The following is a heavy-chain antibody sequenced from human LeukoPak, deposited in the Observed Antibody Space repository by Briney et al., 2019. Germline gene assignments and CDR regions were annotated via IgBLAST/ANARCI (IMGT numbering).Heavy chain of an antibody. CDR3: ARPRYNWNYYFDY. CDR2: IYYAGST. CDR1: GGSISSSSY. J-gene: IGHJ4*02. D-gene: IGHD1-7*01. Sequence: PSETLSLTCTVSGGSISSSSYWGWIRQPPRKGLEWLGTIYYAGSTYYSPSLKSRVTISVDTSKNQFSLKLTSVSAADTAVYYCARPRYNWNYYFDYWGQGTLVTVSS. V-gene: IGHV4-39*01.